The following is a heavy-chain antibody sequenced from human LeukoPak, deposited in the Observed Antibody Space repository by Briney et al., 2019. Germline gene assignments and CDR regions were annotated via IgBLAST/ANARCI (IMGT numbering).Heavy chain of an antibody. CDR1: GFTFSSYA. D-gene: IGHD4-17*01. V-gene: IGHV3-64*01. CDR3: ARGTVTTYYYYGMDV. Sequence: GGSLRLSCAASGFTFSSYAMHWVPQAPGKGLEYVSTISSNGGSTYYANSVTGRFTISRDNSRNTLYLQMGSLRAEDMAVYYCARGTVTTYYYYGMDVWGQGTTVTVSS. CDR2: ISSNGGST. J-gene: IGHJ6*01.